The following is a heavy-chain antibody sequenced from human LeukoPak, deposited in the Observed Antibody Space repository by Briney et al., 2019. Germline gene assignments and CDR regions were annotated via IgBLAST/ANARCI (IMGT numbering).Heavy chain of an antibody. CDR2: IQGGGSNT. CDR3: ARGTSAGGPISPFDF. D-gene: IGHD6-13*01. V-gene: IGHV3-74*01. Sequence: GGSLRLSCVASGFTFSKNWMHWVRQAPGRGLVWVSHIQGGGSNTNYADSVKGRFSISRDNAKNTVYLQMNSLRAEDTGIYYCARGTSAGGPISPFDFWGQGTVVTVSS. CDR1: GFTFSKNW. J-gene: IGHJ4*02.